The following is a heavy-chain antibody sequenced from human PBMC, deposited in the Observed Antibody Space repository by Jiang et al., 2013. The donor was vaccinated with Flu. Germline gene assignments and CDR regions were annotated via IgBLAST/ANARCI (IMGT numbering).Heavy chain of an antibody. V-gene: IGHV1-69*01. CDR2: IIPIFGTA. CDR3: ARSEESHRSLMEGYYYYMDV. J-gene: IGHJ6*03. Sequence: SGAEVKKPGSSVKVSCKASGGTFSSYAISWVRQAPGQGLEWMGGIIPIFGTANYAQKFQGRVTITADESTSTAYMELSSLRSEDTAVYYCARSEESHRSLMEGYYYYMDVWGKGTTVTVSS. CDR1: GGTFSSYA. D-gene: IGHD2-8*01.